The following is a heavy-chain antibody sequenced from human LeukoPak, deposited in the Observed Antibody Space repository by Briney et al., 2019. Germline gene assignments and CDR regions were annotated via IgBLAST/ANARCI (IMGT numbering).Heavy chain of an antibody. CDR1: GGTFSSYA. Sequence: SVKVSCKASGGTFSSYAISWVRQAPGQGLEWMGGIIPIFGTANYAQKFQGRVTITTDESTSTAYMELSSLRSDDTAVYYCAIPYSSGWAYDYWGQGTLVTVSS. CDR3: AIPYSSGWAYDY. J-gene: IGHJ4*02. V-gene: IGHV1-69*05. D-gene: IGHD6-19*01. CDR2: IIPIFGTA.